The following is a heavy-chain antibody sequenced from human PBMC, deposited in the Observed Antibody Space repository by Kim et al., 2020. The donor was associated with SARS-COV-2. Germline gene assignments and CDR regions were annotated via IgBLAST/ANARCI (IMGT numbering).Heavy chain of an antibody. Sequence: SETLSLTCTVSGSSISSGYYWGWIRQPPGKGLEWIGSIYHSGSTYYNPSLKSRVTISVDTSKNQFSLKLSSVTAADTAVYYCARVADYWGQGTLVTVSS. CDR2: IYHSGST. J-gene: IGHJ4*02. CDR3: ARVADY. CDR1: GSSISSGYY. V-gene: IGHV4-38-2*02.